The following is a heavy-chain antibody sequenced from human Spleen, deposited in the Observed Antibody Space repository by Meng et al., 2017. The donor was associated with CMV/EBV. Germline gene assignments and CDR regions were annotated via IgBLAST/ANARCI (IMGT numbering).Heavy chain of an antibody. D-gene: IGHD4/OR15-4a*01. CDR3: ARDMVGYFDL. Sequence: SWRGHGNGKGREWRGGNIPIFGSANYAQKFQGRVKITTDESTSTAYMGLSSLGSEDTAVYYCARDMVGYFDLWGRGTLVTVSS. CDR2: NIPIFGSA. V-gene: IGHV1-69*05. J-gene: IGHJ2*01.